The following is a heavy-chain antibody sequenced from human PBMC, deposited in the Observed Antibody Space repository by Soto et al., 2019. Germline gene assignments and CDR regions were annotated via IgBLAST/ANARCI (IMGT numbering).Heavy chain of an antibody. CDR2: MYDSGTT. Sequence: QVQLQESGPGLVKPSGTLSLNCAVSGGSINSRNWWSWVRQPPGKGLEWIGEMYDSGTTNYNVSLKSRVTVSLDKSKNQFSLKLTSVTAADTAVYYCATRHVALAGPISWGQGTLVTVSS. V-gene: IGHV4-4*02. CDR3: ATRHVALAGPIS. D-gene: IGHD6-19*01. J-gene: IGHJ5*02. CDR1: GGSINSRNW.